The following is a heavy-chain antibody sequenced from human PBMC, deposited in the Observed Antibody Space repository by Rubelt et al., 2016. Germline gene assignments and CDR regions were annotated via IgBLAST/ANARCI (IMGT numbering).Heavy chain of an antibody. CDR3: ARGRFGSWNYWPKFDY. CDR2: INHSGST. Sequence: QVQLQESGPGLVKPSETLSLTCTVSGYSISSGYYWGWIRQPPGKGLEWIGEINHSGSTNYNPSLKSRVTISVDTAKNQFALKRSSVTAADTAVYYCARGRFGSWNYWPKFDYWGQGTLVTVSS. J-gene: IGHJ4*02. CDR1: GYSISSGYY. D-gene: IGHD1-7*01. V-gene: IGHV4-38-2*02.